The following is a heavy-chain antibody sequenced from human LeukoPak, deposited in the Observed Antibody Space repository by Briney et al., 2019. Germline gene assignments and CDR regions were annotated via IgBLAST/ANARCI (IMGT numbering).Heavy chain of an antibody. Sequence: ASVKVSCKASGYTFTSYDINWVRQATGQGLAWMGWMNPNSGNTGYAQKFQGRVTMTRNTSISTAYMELSSLRSEDTAVYYCARRNYDFWSDYAFDIWGQGTMVTVSS. CDR2: MNPNSGNT. CDR3: ARRNYDFWSDYAFDI. V-gene: IGHV1-8*01. CDR1: GYTFTSYD. D-gene: IGHD3-3*01. J-gene: IGHJ3*02.